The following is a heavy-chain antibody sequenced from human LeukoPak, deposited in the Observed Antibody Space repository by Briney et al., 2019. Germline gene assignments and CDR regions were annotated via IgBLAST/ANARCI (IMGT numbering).Heavy chain of an antibody. D-gene: IGHD3-10*01. CDR3: ANSVSSLYYYYGMDV. J-gene: IGHJ6*02. Sequence: PGGSLRLSCAASGFTFDDYAMHWVRQAPGKGLEWVSGISWNSGSIGYADSVKGRFTISRDNAKNSLYLQMNSLRAEDTALYCCANSVSSLYYYYGMDVWGQGTTVTVSS. CDR2: ISWNSGSI. CDR1: GFTFDDYA. V-gene: IGHV3-9*01.